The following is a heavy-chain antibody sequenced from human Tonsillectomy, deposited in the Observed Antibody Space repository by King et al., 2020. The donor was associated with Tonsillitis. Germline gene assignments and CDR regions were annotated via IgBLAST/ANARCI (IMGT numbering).Heavy chain of an antibody. CDR2: IYWDDDK. D-gene: IGHD6-19*01. J-gene: IGHJ4*02. V-gene: IGHV2-5*02. CDR3: AHLPGIPVANTFPSYFDY. CDR1: GFSLTVTGVG. Sequence: TLKESGPTLVKPTQTLTLTCTLSGFSLTVTGVGVGWIRQPPGKALEWLALIYWDDDKLYNPSLKSRLTITKDTSKNQVVLTMTNMDPVDTATYYCAHLPGIPVANTFPSYFDYWGQGTLVTVSS.